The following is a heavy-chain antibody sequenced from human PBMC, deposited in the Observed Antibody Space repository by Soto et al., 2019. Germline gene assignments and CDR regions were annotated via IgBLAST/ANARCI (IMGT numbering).Heavy chain of an antibody. CDR1: GFTFGNSW. V-gene: IGHV3-7*01. CDR2: INQDGSEK. J-gene: IGHJ5*02. Sequence: EVQLVESGGDLVQFGGSLRLSCAASGFTFGNSWMTWVRQAPGKGLEWVANINQDGSEKYYVDSVKGRFTISRDNAKNSLYLQMNTLRAEDTAVYYCARDRSSWFDPWGQGTLVTVSS. CDR3: ARDRSSWFDP. D-gene: IGHD2-2*01.